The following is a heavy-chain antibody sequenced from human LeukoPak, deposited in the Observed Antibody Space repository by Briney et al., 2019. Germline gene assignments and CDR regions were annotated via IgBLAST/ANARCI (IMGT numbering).Heavy chain of an antibody. CDR1: GYTFISPG. J-gene: IGHJ4*02. CDR2: ISAYNGNT. D-gene: IGHD5-18*01. CDR3: AGAYTAMAQFDY. V-gene: IGHV1-18*01. Sequence: ASVKVSCKASGYTFISPGISWVRQAPGQGLQWMGWISAYNGNTNYAQKFEGRVTLTTDTSTSTAYMELRSLRSDDTAVYYCAGAYTAMAQFDYWGQGTLVTVSS.